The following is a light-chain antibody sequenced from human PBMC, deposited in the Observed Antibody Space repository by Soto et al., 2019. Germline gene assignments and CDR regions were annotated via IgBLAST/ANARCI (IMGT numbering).Light chain of an antibody. CDR3: QKYSSVPV. J-gene: IGKJ3*01. CDR1: QDIRNF. CDR2: AAS. Sequence: DNQMSQSPTSVSASVGDRVTITCRASQDIRNFVAWYQHKPGKAPKLLIYAASTLQSGVPSRFSGSGSGTDFTLTINSLQPEDVATYSCQKYSSVPVFGPGTKVEIK. V-gene: IGKV1-27*01.